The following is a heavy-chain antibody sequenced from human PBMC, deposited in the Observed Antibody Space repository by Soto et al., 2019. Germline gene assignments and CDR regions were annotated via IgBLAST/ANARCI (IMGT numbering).Heavy chain of an antibody. D-gene: IGHD6-19*01. V-gene: IGHV4-39*01. J-gene: IGHJ4*02. CDR2: IYYSGSS. Sequence: SETLSLTCTVSGGSISSSSYYWGWIRQPPGKGLEWIGSIYYSGSSYYNPSLKSRVTISVDTSKNQFSLKLSSVTAADTAVYYCARVLSCWYRVGLDYWGQGTLVTVSS. CDR3: ARVLSCWYRVGLDY. CDR1: GGSISSSSYY.